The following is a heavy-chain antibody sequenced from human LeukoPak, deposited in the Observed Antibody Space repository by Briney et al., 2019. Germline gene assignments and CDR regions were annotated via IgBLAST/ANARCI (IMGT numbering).Heavy chain of an antibody. Sequence: GGSLRLSCAASGFTFSVYAMSWVRQAPGKGLEWVSVISGSGDSTYHADSVKGRFTISRDNSKNTLYLQVNSLRVEDTAVYYCARHSTVTIRAVFDYWGQGTLVTVSS. CDR3: ARHSTVTIRAVFDY. V-gene: IGHV3-23*01. CDR2: ISGSGDST. D-gene: IGHD3-10*01. J-gene: IGHJ4*02. CDR1: GFTFSVYA.